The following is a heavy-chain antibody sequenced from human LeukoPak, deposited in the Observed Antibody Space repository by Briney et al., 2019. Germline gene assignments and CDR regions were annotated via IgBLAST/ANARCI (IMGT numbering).Heavy chain of an antibody. J-gene: IGHJ4*02. D-gene: IGHD1/OR15-1a*01. V-gene: IGHV3-73*01. CDR1: GFTFSGSA. Sequence: PGGSLRLSCAASGFTFSGSAMHWVRQASGKGLEWVGRIRSKANSYATAYAASVKGRFTISRDDSKNTAYLQMNSLKTEDTAVYYCARHHSHNWNTHFDYWGQGTLVTVSS. CDR2: IRSKANSYAT. CDR3: ARHHSHNWNTHFDY.